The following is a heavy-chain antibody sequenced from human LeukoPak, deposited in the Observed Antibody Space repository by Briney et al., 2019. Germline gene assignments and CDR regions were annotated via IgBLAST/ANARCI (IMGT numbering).Heavy chain of an antibody. CDR1: GGSISSSSDY. CDR2: IDYSGST. CDR3: ARPMTTVVFDGFDI. Sequence: PSETLSLTCTVSGGSISSSSDYCGWIRQPPGKVLEWIGSIDYSGSTYYNPSLKSRVTISVDTSTNQFSLKASSVTAADTAVYYCARPMTTVVFDGFDIWGQGTMVIVSS. D-gene: IGHD4-23*01. V-gene: IGHV4-39*01. J-gene: IGHJ3*02.